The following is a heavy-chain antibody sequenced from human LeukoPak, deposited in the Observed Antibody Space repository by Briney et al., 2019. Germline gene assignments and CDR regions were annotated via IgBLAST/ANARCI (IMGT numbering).Heavy chain of an antibody. Sequence: GRSLRLSCAASGFTFSSYSMNWVRQAPGKGLEWVSSISSSSSYIYYADSVKGRFTISRDNAKNSLYLQMNSLRAEDTAVYYCARYGPSFGRYGMDVWGQGTTVTVSS. CDR2: ISSSSSYI. V-gene: IGHV3-21*01. D-gene: IGHD3-10*01. CDR1: GFTFSSYS. CDR3: ARYGPSFGRYGMDV. J-gene: IGHJ6*02.